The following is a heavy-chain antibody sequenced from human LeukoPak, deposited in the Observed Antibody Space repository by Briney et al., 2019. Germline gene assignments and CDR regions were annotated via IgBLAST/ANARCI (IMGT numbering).Heavy chain of an antibody. CDR3: ARDGGVWYYDSSGYHPY. CDR1: GYTFTGYH. V-gene: IGHV1-2*02. D-gene: IGHD3-22*01. J-gene: IGHJ4*02. CDR2: INPNSGGT. Sequence: ASVKVSCKASGYTFTGYHMHWVRQAPGQGLEWMGWINPNSGGTNYAQKFQGRVTMTRDTSISTAYMELSRLRSDDTAVYYCARDGGVWYYDSSGYHPYWGQGTLVTVSS.